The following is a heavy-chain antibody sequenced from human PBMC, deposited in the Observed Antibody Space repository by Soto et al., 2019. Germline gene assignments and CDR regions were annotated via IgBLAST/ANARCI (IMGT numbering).Heavy chain of an antibody. CDR2: IYYSGST. V-gene: IGHV4-31*03. CDR3: ARDPGVAETGYPSYYFDY. CDR1: GGSISSGGYY. D-gene: IGHD3-9*01. Sequence: SETLSLTCTVSGGSISSGGYYWSWIRQHPGKGLEWIGYIYYSGSTYYSPSLKSRVTISVDTSKNQFSLKLSSVTAADTAVYYCARDPGVAETGYPSYYFDYWGQGTLVTVSS. J-gene: IGHJ4*02.